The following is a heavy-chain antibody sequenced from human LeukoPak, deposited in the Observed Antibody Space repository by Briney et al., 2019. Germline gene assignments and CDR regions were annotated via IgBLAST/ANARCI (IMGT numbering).Heavy chain of an antibody. D-gene: IGHD1-1*01. CDR1: GFTFNGYW. CDR3: AKDGYTSPREPFFDY. Sequence: GGSLRLSCAASGFTFNGYWMSWVRQAPGKGLEWVSAISGSGGSTYYADSVKGRFTISRDNSKNTLYLQMNSLRAEDTAVYYCAKDGYTSPREPFFDYWGQGTLVTVSS. J-gene: IGHJ4*02. CDR2: ISGSGGST. V-gene: IGHV3-23*01.